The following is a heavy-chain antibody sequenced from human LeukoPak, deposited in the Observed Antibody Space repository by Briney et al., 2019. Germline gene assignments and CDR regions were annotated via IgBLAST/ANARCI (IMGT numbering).Heavy chain of an antibody. J-gene: IGHJ4*02. D-gene: IGHD1-7*01. CDR2: IYYSGST. Sequence: ASETLSLTCTVSGGSISSGDYYWSWIRQPPGKGLEWIGYIYYSGSTYYNPSLKSRVTISVDTSKNQFSLKLSSVTAADTAVYYCARERGITGTSPGGFDYWGQGTLVTVSS. CDR3: ARERGITGTSPGGFDY. V-gene: IGHV4-30-4*08. CDR1: GGSISSGDYY.